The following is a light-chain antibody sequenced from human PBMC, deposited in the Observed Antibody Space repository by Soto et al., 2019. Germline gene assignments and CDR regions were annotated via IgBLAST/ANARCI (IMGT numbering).Light chain of an antibody. CDR3: AAWDGTGYV. CDR2: YDD. CDR1: SSNIGSNA. V-gene: IGLV1-36*01. Sequence: QSVLTQPPSVSEDPRQRVTISCSGSSSNIGSNAVNWYQQLPGKAPNLVIYYDDLLPSGVSDRFSGSKSGTSASLTICGLQSEDEADYYCAAWDGTGYVFGTGTKLTVL. J-gene: IGLJ1*01.